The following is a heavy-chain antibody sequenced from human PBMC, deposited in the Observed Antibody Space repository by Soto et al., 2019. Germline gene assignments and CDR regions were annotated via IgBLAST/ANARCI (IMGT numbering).Heavy chain of an antibody. Sequence: QVQLVQSGAEVKKPGASVKVSCKASGYTFTSYDINWVRQATGQRLEWMGWMNPNSGNTGYAQKFQGRVTMTRNTSISTAYMELSSLRSEDTAVYYCARFRTVGAKTPDDYWGQGTLVTVSS. D-gene: IGHD1-26*01. J-gene: IGHJ4*02. CDR1: GYTFTSYD. CDR2: MNPNSGNT. CDR3: ARFRTVGAKTPDDY. V-gene: IGHV1-8*01.